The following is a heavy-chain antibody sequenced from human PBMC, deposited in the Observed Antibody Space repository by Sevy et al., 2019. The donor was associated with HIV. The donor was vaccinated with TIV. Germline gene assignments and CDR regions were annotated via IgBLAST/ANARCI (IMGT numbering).Heavy chain of an antibody. Sequence: GGSLRLSCAASGFTFSSYAMHWVRQAPGKGLEWVAVISYDGSNKYYADSVKGRFTISRDNSKNTLYLQMNSLRAEDTAVYYCARDGRDFWSGYPFDYWGQGTLVTVSS. CDR1: GFTFSSYA. CDR2: ISYDGSNK. CDR3: ARDGRDFWSGYPFDY. J-gene: IGHJ4*02. V-gene: IGHV3-30*04. D-gene: IGHD3-3*01.